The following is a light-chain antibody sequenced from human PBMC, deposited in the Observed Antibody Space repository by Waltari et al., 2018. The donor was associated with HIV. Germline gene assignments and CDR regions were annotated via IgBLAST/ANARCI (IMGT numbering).Light chain of an antibody. CDR1: SSNIGTNG. V-gene: IGLV1-51*01. J-gene: IGLJ2*01. CDR2: DRN. CDR3: GTWDDKLSAGV. Sequence: QSVLTQPPSVSAAPGQRVTISCSGTSSNIGTNGVSWYQQVPGTAPKLLIYDRNNRCPGIRDRFSGPQSGTSATLGISGLHTGDEADYYCGTWDDKLSAGVFGGGTKLTVL.